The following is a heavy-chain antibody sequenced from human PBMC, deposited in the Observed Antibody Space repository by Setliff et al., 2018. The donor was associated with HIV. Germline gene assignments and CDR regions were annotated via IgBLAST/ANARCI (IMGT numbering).Heavy chain of an antibody. CDR1: GFTFSSYW. CDR2: INGDGSST. Sequence: PGGSLSLSCAASGFTFSSYWMHWVRRAQGKGLVWVSRINGDGSSTTYADSVKGRFTISSDNAKNTLYLQMNSLRAEDTDVYYCARGGSYSHVAFDIWGQGTMVTVSS. J-gene: IGHJ3*02. D-gene: IGHD1-26*01. CDR3: ARGGSYSHVAFDI. V-gene: IGHV3-74*01.